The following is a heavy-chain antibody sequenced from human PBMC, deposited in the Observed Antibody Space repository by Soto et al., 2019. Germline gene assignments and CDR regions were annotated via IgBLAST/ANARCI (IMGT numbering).Heavy chain of an antibody. CDR2: IVVGSGNT. CDR3: AALRVTYSSGWYDVDY. V-gene: IGHV1-58*01. Sequence: SVKVSCKASGFTFTSSTVQWVRQARGQRLEWIGWIVVGSGNTNYAQKFQERVTITRDMSTSTAYMELSSLRSEDTAVYYCAALRVTYSSGWYDVDYWGQGTLVTVSS. J-gene: IGHJ4*02. CDR1: GFTFTSST. D-gene: IGHD6-19*01.